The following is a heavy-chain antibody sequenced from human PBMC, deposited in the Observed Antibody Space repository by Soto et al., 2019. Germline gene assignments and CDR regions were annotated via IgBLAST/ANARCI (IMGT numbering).Heavy chain of an antibody. Sequence: VASVKVSCKASGYTFTSYDINWVRQATGQGLEWMGWMNPNSGNTGYAQKFQGRVTMTRNTSISTAYMELSSLRSEDTAVYYCARGSADFWSGYPDYHYGMDVWGQGTMVTVSS. CDR2: MNPNSGNT. CDR3: ARGSADFWSGYPDYHYGMDV. J-gene: IGHJ6*02. V-gene: IGHV1-8*01. CDR1: GYTFTSYD. D-gene: IGHD3-3*01.